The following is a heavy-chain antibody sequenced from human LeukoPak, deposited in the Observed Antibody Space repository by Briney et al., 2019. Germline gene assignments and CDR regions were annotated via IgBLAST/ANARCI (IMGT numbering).Heavy chain of an antibody. J-gene: IGHJ4*02. D-gene: IGHD2-8*01. CDR3: ARQYGINSYYFDY. Sequence: SETLSLTCAVYGGSFSGYYWSWIRQPPGKGLEWIGEINHSGSTNYNPSLKSRVTISVDTSKNQFSLKLSSVTAADTAVYYCARQYGINSYYFDYWGQGTLVTVSS. CDR2: INHSGST. CDR1: GGSFSGYY. V-gene: IGHV4-34*01.